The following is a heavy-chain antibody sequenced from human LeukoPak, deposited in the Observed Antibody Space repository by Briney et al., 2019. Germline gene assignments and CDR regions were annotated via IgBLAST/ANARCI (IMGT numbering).Heavy chain of an antibody. CDR3: ARVRGDSRGNAFDI. J-gene: IGHJ3*02. CDR2: IYSGGKT. D-gene: IGHD2-15*01. V-gene: IGHV3-53*01. Sequence: GGSLRLSCAASGFTFISYWMHWVRQAPGKGLEWVSLIYSGGKTYYTDSVKGRFTISRDNSNKTLFLQMNGLRAEDTAVYYCARVRGDSRGNAFDIWGQGTMVTVS. CDR1: GFTFISYW.